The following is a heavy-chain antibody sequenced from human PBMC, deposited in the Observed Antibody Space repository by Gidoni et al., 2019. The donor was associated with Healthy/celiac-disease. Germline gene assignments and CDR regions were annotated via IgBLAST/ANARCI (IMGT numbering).Heavy chain of an antibody. V-gene: IGHV4-34*01. J-gene: IGHJ6*03. D-gene: IGHD2-2*01. CDR3: ARRGIVVVPAAPRGYYYMDV. Sequence: QVQLQPWGAGLLKPSETLSLTCAVYGGSFSGYYWRWIRQPPGKGREWIGEINHSGSTNYNPSLKSRVTISVDTAKNQFSLKLSSVTAADTAVYYCARRGIVVVPAAPRGYYYMDVWGKGTTVTVSS. CDR1: GGSFSGYY. CDR2: INHSGST.